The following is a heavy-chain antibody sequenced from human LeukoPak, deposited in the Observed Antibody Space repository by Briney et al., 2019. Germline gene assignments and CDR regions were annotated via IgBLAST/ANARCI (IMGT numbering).Heavy chain of an antibody. D-gene: IGHD3-3*01. V-gene: IGHV4-61*02. J-gene: IGHJ4*02. CDR1: GGSISSGSYY. CDR3: ARAGSIFGVVYYYFDY. CDR2: IYTSGST. Sequence: SSETLSLTCTVSGGSISSGSYYWSWIRQPAGKGLEWIGRIYTSGSTNYNPSLKSRVTISVDTSKNQFSLKLSSVTAADTAVHYCARAGSIFGVVYYYFDYWGQGTLVTVSS.